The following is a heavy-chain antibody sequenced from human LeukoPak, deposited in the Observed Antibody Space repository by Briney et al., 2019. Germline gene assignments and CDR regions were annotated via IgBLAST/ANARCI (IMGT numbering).Heavy chain of an antibody. CDR2: INPNSGGT. Sequence: ASVKVSCKASGYTFTGYYIYWVRQAPGQGLEWMGWINPNSGGTNYAQKFQGRVTMTREVSISTAYMELSRLRSDDTAVYYCARGQQLASNWGQGTLVTVSS. J-gene: IGHJ4*02. V-gene: IGHV1-2*02. D-gene: IGHD6-13*01. CDR3: ARGQQLASN. CDR1: GYTFTGYY.